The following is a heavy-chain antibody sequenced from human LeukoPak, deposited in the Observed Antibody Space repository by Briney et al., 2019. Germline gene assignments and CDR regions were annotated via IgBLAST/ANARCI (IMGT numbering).Heavy chain of an antibody. D-gene: IGHD3-10*01. CDR3: ARSTMVRGVRRYYFDY. CDR2: IYYSGST. V-gene: IGHV4-39*07. Sequence: SETLSLTCTVSGGSISSSSYYWGWIRQPPGKGLEWIGSIYYSGSTYYNPSLKSRVTISVDTSKNQFSLKLSSVTAADTAVYYCARSTMVRGVRRYYFDYWGQGTLVTVPS. J-gene: IGHJ4*02. CDR1: GGSISSSSYY.